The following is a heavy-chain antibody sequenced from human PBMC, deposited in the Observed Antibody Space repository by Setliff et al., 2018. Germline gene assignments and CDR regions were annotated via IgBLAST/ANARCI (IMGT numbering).Heavy chain of an antibody. Sequence: SETLSLTCTVSGGSISTYYWSWIRRPAGKGLEWIGRVFVSGTTNYNPSLKSRVTMSVDKSRNQFSLRLTSVTAADTAIYYCTRAYSGSHDYWGQGTLVTVSS. J-gene: IGHJ4*02. CDR2: VFVSGTT. V-gene: IGHV4-4*07. D-gene: IGHD1-26*01. CDR1: GGSISTYY. CDR3: TRAYSGSHDY.